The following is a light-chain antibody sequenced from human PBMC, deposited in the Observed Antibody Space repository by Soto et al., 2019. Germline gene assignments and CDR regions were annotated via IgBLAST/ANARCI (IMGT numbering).Light chain of an antibody. J-gene: IGKJ2*01. Sequence: DIQMTQSPSTLSASVGDSVTITCRASQSINIWLAWYQQKPGKAPRLLIYKASSLQSGVPSRFSGSGSGTEFTLTISSLQPDDFATFYCQQYNSYPYTFGQGIKLEIK. CDR2: KAS. CDR1: QSINIW. V-gene: IGKV1-5*03. CDR3: QQYNSYPYT.